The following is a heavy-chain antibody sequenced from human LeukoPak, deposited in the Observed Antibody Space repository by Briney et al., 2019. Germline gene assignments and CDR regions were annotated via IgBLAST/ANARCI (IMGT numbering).Heavy chain of an antibody. CDR3: ASYSGGDYFDY. J-gene: IGHJ4*02. V-gene: IGHV4-39*07. D-gene: IGHD2-15*01. CDR2: IYYSGST. Sequence: SETLSLTCSVSGGSISSTGHYWGWIRQPPGKGLEWIANIYYSGSTYYNSSLKSRVTISVDTSKNQFSLKLSSVTAADTAVYYCASYSGGDYFDYWGQGTLVTVAS. CDR1: GGSISSTGHY.